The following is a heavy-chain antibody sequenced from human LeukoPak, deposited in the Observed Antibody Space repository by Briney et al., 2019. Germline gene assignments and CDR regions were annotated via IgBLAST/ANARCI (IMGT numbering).Heavy chain of an antibody. CDR2: ISYDGSNK. V-gene: IGHV3-30*18. CDR3: AKGSYDILTPFDY. CDR1: GFTFSSYG. D-gene: IGHD3-9*01. Sequence: GGTLRLSCAASGFTFSSYGMHWVRQAPGKGLEWVAVISYDGSNKYYADSVKGRFTISRDNSKNTLYLQMNSLRAGDTAVYYCAKGSYDILTPFDYWGQGTLVTVSS. J-gene: IGHJ4*02.